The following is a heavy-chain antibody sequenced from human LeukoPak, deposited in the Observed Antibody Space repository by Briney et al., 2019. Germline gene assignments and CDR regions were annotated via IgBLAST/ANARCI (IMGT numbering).Heavy chain of an antibody. CDR2: INHSGST. J-gene: IGHJ4*02. D-gene: IGHD5-24*01. V-gene: IGHV4-34*01. CDR1: GFTFSSYG. Sequence: GSLRLSCAASGFTFSSYGMSWVRQPPGKGLEWIGEINHSGSTNYNPSLKSRVTISVDTSKNQFSLKLSSVTAADTAVYYCARHKMATIRYYFDYWGQGTLVTVSS. CDR3: ARHKMATIRYYFDY.